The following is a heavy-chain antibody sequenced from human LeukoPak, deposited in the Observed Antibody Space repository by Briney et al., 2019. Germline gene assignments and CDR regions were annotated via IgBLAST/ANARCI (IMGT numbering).Heavy chain of an antibody. D-gene: IGHD6-19*01. CDR1: GGSISSYY. Sequence: SETLSLTCTVSGGSISSYYWSWIRQPPGKGLEWIGYIYYSGSTNYNPSPKSRVTISVDTSKNQFSLKLSSVTAADTAVYYCARATVPWAVAGFGYWGQGTLVTVSS. J-gene: IGHJ4*02. V-gene: IGHV4-59*01. CDR3: ARATVPWAVAGFGY. CDR2: IYYSGST.